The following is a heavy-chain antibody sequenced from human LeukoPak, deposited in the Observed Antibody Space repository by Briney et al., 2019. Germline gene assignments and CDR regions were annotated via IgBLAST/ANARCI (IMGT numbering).Heavy chain of an antibody. Sequence: GGSLRLSCAASGFTFSSYWMHWVRQAPGKGLVWVSRINSDGSSTSYADSVKGRFTISRDNAKSTLYLQMNSLRAEDTAVYYCARDRELLLWFDAFDIWGQGTMVTVFS. V-gene: IGHV3-74*01. D-gene: IGHD1-26*01. J-gene: IGHJ3*02. CDR3: ARDRELLLWFDAFDI. CDR1: GFTFSSYW. CDR2: INSDGSST.